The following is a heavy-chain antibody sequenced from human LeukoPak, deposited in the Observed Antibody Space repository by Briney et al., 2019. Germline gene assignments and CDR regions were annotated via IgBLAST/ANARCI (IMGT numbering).Heavy chain of an antibody. Sequence: SQTLSLTCAVFGGSISSGGYSYNWIRQPPGKGLEWIGYIYNSGSTSYNPSLKSRVTMSVDTSKNQFSLKLSSVTAADTAVYYCARAPYYYDSRYFDYWGQGTLVTVSS. J-gene: IGHJ4*02. CDR3: ARAPYYYDSRYFDY. D-gene: IGHD3-22*01. CDR1: GGSISSGGYS. V-gene: IGHV4-30-4*07. CDR2: IYNSGST.